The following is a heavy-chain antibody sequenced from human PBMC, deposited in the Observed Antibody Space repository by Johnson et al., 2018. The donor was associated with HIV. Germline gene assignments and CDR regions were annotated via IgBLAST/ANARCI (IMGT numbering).Heavy chain of an antibody. J-gene: IGHJ3*02. D-gene: IGHD1-26*01. CDR3: ARSYRGNSAFDI. V-gene: IGHV3-7*01. CDR1: GFTLSSYW. CDR2: IKHDGSEN. Sequence: VQLVESGGGLVQPGGSVRLSCAASGFTLSSYWMSWVRQAPEKGLEWVSIIKHDGSENYYVDSVKGRFIISRENAKNSVYLQMNILTAEDTAVYYCARSYRGNSAFDIWGQRTMVTVSS.